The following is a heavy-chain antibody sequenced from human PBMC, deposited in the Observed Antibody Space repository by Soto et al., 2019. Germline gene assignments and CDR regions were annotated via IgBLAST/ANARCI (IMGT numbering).Heavy chain of an antibody. J-gene: IGHJ2*01. V-gene: IGHV1-69*06. D-gene: IGHD3-22*01. CDR2: IIPIFGTA. Sequence: SVKVSCKASGGTFSSYAISWVRQAPGQGLEWMGGIIPIFGTANYAQKFQGSVTITADNSTSTAYMELSSLRSEDTAVYYCARDRGRYYDSSGYYYVGYFDLWGRGTLVTVS. CDR3: ARDRGRYYDSSGYYYVGYFDL. CDR1: GGTFSSYA.